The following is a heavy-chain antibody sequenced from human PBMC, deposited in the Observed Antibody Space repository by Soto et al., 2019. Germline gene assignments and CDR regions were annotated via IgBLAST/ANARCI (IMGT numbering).Heavy chain of an antibody. V-gene: IGHV3-13*01. D-gene: IGHD3-10*01. CDR1: GFNFRSYD. CDR2: IGISGDT. CDR3: VRFSGVTLPHYYGMDV. J-gene: IGHJ6*02. Sequence: PGGSLRLSCAASGFNFRSYDMHWVRLSTGKGLEWVSGIGISGDTFYLGSVKGRFTISRENAKNSLNLQMNDLRVGDTAVYYCVRFSGVTLPHYYGMDVWGQGTTVTVSS.